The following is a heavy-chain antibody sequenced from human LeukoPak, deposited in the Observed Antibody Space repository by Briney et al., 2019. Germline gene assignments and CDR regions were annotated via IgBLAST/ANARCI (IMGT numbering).Heavy chain of an antibody. Sequence: SETLSLTCAVYGGSFSGYYWSWIRQPPGKGLEWIGEINHSGSTNYNPSLKSRVTISVDTSKNQFSLKLSSVTAADTAVYYCARHPYYYYYYMDVWGKGTTVTISS. CDR3: ARHPYYYYYYMDV. CDR2: INHSGST. V-gene: IGHV4-34*01. CDR1: GGSFSGYY. J-gene: IGHJ6*03.